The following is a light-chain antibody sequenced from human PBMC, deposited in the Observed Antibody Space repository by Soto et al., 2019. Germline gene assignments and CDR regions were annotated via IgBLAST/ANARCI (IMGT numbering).Light chain of an antibody. J-gene: IGKJ5*01. CDR2: DAS. CDR1: QSITTF. CDR3: QLYSTYPLP. V-gene: IGKV1-5*01. Sequence: GYRVTIPYRASQSITTFLAWYQQKPGKAPQILIYDASKLEPGVPSRLSGGGSGTEFTLTISSLQPDDFATYYCQLYSTYPLPFGGGARLEIK.